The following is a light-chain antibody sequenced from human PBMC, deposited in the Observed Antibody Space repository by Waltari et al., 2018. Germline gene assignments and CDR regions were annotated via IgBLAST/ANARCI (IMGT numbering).Light chain of an antibody. J-gene: IGLJ3*02. CDR1: NSNSGSNT. CDR3: EAWDDSLNGQV. Sequence: HSVMTQPPSASGTPGQRVTISCSGRNSNSGSNTLNCYQQLPGAAPKLLIYYNNQRPSGVPDRFSGSKSGTSASLAISGLQSEDEADYYCEAWDDSLNGQVFGGGTKLTVL. CDR2: YNN. V-gene: IGLV1-44*01.